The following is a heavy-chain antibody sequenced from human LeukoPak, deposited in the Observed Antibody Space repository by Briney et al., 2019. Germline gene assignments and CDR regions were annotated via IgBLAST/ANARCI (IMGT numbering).Heavy chain of an antibody. Sequence: GGSLRLSCAASGFTFSDYYVSWIRQAPGKGLEWVSAISGSGGSTYYADSVKGRFTISRDNSKNTLYLQMNSLRAEDTAVYYCAKREYSSSWYDEGVRWGQGTLVTVSS. D-gene: IGHD6-13*01. J-gene: IGHJ4*02. V-gene: IGHV3-23*01. CDR3: AKREYSSSWYDEGVR. CDR2: ISGSGGST. CDR1: GFTFSDYY.